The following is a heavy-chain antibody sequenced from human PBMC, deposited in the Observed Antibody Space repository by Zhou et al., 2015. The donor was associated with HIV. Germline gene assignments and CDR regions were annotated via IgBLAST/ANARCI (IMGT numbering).Heavy chain of an antibody. D-gene: IGHD6-6*01. V-gene: IGHV1-18*01. J-gene: IGHJ6*02. Sequence: QVQLVQSGAEVKKPGASVKVSCKASGYTLTSYGISWVRQAPGQGLEWMGWISAYNGNTNYAQKLQGRVTMTTDTSTSTAYMELRSLRSDDTAVYYCASAIYSSSFQPYYYYGMDVWGQGTTVTVSS. CDR2: ISAYNGNT. CDR3: ASAIYSSSFQPYYYYGMDV. CDR1: GYTLTSYG.